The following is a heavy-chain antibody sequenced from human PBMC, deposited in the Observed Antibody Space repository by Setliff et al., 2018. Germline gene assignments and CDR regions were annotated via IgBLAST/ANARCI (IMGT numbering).Heavy chain of an antibody. J-gene: IGHJ5*02. CDR2: VYWDGDQ. CDR1: GFSLNTTGEG. V-gene: IGHV2-5*02. D-gene: IGHD6-6*01. CDR3: ALRRGNEWHLVRWFDP. Sequence: SGPTLVNPTQTLTLTCTFSGFSLNTTGEGVGWIRQPPGKALEWLALVYWDGDQRYSPSLNSRLSITKDSSKSQVFLTMTNMDPVDTATYYCALRRGNEWHLVRWFDPWGLGIQVTVSS.